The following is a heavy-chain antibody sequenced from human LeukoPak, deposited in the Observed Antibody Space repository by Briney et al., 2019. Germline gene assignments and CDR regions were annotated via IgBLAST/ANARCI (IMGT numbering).Heavy chain of an antibody. V-gene: IGHV4-39*01. Sequence: PSETLSLTCTVSGASISSTTYYWGWIRQPPGKGLEWIGSIYYSGSTYYNPSLTSRVTISVDTSKNQFSLKLSSVTAADTAVYYCARLSTVVPAAMPLDYWGQGTLVTVSS. J-gene: IGHJ4*02. CDR3: ARLSTVVPAAMPLDY. CDR1: GASISSTTYY. CDR2: IYYSGST. D-gene: IGHD2-2*01.